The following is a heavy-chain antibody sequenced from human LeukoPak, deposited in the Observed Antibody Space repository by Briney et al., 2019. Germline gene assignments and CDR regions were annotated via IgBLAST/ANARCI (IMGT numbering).Heavy chain of an antibody. V-gene: IGHV4-39*01. CDR1: GGSISSSSYY. Sequence: SETLSLTCTVSGGSISSSSYYWGWIRQPPGKGLEWIGSIYYSGSTYYNPSLKSRVTISVDTSKNQFSLKLSSVTAADTAVYYCARVEDGDYAADWGQGTLVTVSS. CDR2: IYYSGST. D-gene: IGHD4-17*01. CDR3: ARVEDGDYAAD. J-gene: IGHJ4*02.